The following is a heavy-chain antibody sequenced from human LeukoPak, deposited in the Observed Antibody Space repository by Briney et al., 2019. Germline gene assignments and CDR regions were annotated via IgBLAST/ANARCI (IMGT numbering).Heavy chain of an antibody. J-gene: IGHJ6*02. V-gene: IGHV3-33*01. CDR3: AREGGGISMMAVAGTLGLYGMDV. CDR2: IWYDGSNK. Sequence: GRSLRFSCAASGFTFSSYGMHWVRRAPGKGLEWVAVIWYDGSNKYYADSVKGRFTISRDNSKNTLYLQMNSLRAEDTAVYYCAREGGGISMMAVAGTLGLYGMDVWGQGTTVTVSS. D-gene: IGHD6-19*01. CDR1: GFTFSSYG.